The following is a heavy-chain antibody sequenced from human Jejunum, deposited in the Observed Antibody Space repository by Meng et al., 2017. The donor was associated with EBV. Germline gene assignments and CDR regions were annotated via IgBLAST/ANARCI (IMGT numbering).Heavy chain of an antibody. CDR3: SRDLRGPFDY. CDR1: GYTFSNYW. Sequence: VQWVGPGGGLVQPGGSLRLSCVGSGYTFSNYWMHWVRQTPGKGLVWVSRINEDGTHTDYADSVKGRFTISRDNAKNTLTLQMNSLRVEDTAVYYCSRDLRGPFDYWGQGTLVTVSS. CDR2: INEDGTHT. J-gene: IGHJ4*02. V-gene: IGHV3-74*01. D-gene: IGHD3-16*01.